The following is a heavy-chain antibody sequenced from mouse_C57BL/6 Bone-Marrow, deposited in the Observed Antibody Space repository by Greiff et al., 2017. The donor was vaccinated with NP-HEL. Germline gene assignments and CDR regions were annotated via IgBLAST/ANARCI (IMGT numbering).Heavy chain of an antibody. V-gene: IGHV8-9*01. J-gene: IGHJ2*01. Sequence: QVTLKESGPGILQPSQTLSLTCSFSVFSLSTFGMGVSWIRQPSGKGLEWLAHIYWDEDKHYKPSLKSRLTISKDTSNNQVFLKITTVDTADTATYYSARRRGIYYDSYFDYWGQGTTLTVSS. CDR2: IYWDEDK. D-gene: IGHD2-4*01. CDR1: VFSLSTFGMG. CDR3: ARRRGIYYDSYFDY.